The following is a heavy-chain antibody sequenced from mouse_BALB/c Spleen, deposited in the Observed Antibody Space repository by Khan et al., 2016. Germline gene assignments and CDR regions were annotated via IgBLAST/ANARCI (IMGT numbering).Heavy chain of an antibody. CDR2: INPGSGGT. CDR1: GYAFTNYL. Sequence: QQSGAELVRPGTSVKVSCKASGYAFTNYLIEWVKQRPGQGLEWIGVINPGSGGTNYNEKFKGKATLTADKSSSTAYMQLSSLTSDDSAVYFCARYDGNYYAMDYWGQGTSVTVSS. V-gene: IGHV1-54*01. D-gene: IGHD2-3*01. CDR3: ARYDGNYYAMDY. J-gene: IGHJ4*01.